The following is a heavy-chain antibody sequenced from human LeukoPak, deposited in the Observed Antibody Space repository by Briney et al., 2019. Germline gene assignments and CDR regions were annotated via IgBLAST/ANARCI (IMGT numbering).Heavy chain of an antibody. D-gene: IGHD2-21*01. CDR2: INPSSGGT. CDR3: ARADRLHGGPYLIGP. V-gene: IGHV1-2*02. J-gene: IGHJ5*02. CDR1: GDSFTDYY. Sequence: GASVKVSCKTSGDSFTDYYMHWVRQAPGQGLEWMGWINPSSGGTSSAQKFQGRVTMTRDTSITTVYMEVSWLTSDDTAIYYCARADRLHGGPYLIGPWGQGTLVTVSS.